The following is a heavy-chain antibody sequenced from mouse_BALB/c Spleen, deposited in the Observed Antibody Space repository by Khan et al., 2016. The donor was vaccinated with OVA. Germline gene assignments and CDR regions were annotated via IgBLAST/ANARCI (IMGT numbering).Heavy chain of an antibody. CDR2: ISSGSSTI. CDR1: GFTFSGFG. J-gene: IGHJ3*01. D-gene: IGHD2-13*01. Sequence: EVELVESGGGLVQPGGSRKLSCAASGFTFSGFGMHWVRQVPEKGLEWVAYISSGSSTIYYADTLKGRFTISRDNPKNTLFLQMTSLRSEDTAMYYCARSDDYGFAYWGQGTLVTVSA. CDR3: ARSDDYGFAY. V-gene: IGHV5-17*02.